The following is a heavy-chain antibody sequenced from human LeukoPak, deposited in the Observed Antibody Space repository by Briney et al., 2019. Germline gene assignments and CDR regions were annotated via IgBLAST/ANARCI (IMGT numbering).Heavy chain of an antibody. CDR1: RGTFSKYA. Sequence: LVKVSCKASRGTFSKYAISWVRQAPGQGLEWMGRIIPILNITHYAQKFQGRVTIAADKSTSTAYMELSSLRSEDTAVYYCARDDDRAREIDYWGQGTLVTVSS. D-gene: IGHD3-22*01. V-gene: IGHV1-69*04. CDR3: ARDDDRAREIDY. J-gene: IGHJ4*02. CDR2: IIPILNIT.